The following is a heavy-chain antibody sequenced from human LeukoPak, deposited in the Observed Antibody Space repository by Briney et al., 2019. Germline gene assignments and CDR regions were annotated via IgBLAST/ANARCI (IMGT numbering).Heavy chain of an antibody. V-gene: IGHV3-23*01. D-gene: IGHD6-13*01. Sequence: GGSLRLSCAASRFTFSTYAMSWVRQAPGKGLEWVSAISGSGGSTYYADSVKGRFTISRDNSKNTLYLQMNSLRAEDTAVYYCAKEPYSSTRTYYFDYWGQGTLVTVSS. J-gene: IGHJ4*02. CDR2: ISGSGGST. CDR3: AKEPYSSTRTYYFDY. CDR1: RFTFSTYA.